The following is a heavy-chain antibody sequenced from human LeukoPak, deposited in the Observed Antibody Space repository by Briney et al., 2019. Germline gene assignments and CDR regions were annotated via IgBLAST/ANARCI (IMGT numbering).Heavy chain of an antibody. Sequence: GGSLRLSCAASGFTVSTNYMSWVRQAPGKGLEWVSVICSGGSTYYADSVKGRFTISRDNSKNTLYLQMNSLRAEDTAVYYCARGRGTYYFDYWGQGTLVTVSS. J-gene: IGHJ4*02. V-gene: IGHV3-53*01. CDR2: ICSGGST. CDR3: ARGRGTYYFDY. CDR1: GFTVSTNY. D-gene: IGHD3-10*01.